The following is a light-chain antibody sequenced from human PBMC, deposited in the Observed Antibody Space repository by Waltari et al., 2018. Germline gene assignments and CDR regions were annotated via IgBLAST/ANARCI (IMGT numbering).Light chain of an antibody. CDR1: QSISTN. Sequence: ETLLKQSPATLSVSPGERVILYCRASQSISTNLAWYQQKPGQAPRLLIYGASTRATGIPARFSGSGSETEFTLTISSMQSEDFAVYYCQQYNDWPPITFGQGTRLDI. J-gene: IGKJ5*01. CDR2: GAS. V-gene: IGKV3-15*01. CDR3: QQYNDWPPIT.